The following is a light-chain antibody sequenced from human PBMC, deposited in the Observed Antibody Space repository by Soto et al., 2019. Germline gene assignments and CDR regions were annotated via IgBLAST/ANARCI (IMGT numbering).Light chain of an antibody. CDR3: HQRELT. Sequence: EIVLTQSPATLSLSPGERATLSCRASQSVSSYLAWYQQKPGQAPRLLIYDASTRATGIPARFSGSGSGTDFTLTISSLEPEDFSVYYCHQRELTFGGGTKVEIK. J-gene: IGKJ4*01. CDR2: DAS. CDR1: QSVSSY. V-gene: IGKV3-11*01.